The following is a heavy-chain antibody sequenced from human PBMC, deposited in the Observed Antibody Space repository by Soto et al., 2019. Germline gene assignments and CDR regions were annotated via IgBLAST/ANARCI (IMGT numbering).Heavy chain of an antibody. J-gene: IGHJ6*02. Sequence: PVGSLRLSCAASGFTFSSYWMSWVRQAPGKGLEWVANIKQDGSEKYYVDSVKGRFTISRDNAKNSLYLQMNSLRAEDAAVYYCARVVVPAAITTSSYYYYGMDVWGQGTTVTVSS. CDR1: GFTFSSYW. D-gene: IGHD2-2*02. CDR2: IKQDGSEK. CDR3: ARVVVPAAITTSSYYYYGMDV. V-gene: IGHV3-7*01.